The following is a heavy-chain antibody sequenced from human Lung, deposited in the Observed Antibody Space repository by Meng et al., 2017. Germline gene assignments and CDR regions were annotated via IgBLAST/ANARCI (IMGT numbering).Heavy chain of an antibody. CDR3: ARGPTTMAHDFDY. V-gene: IGHV4-34*01. CDR1: GGSCSDYY. Sequence: QVPHHQWGALLFKPSDTLSLTCVVSGGSCSDYYWSWLRQPPGKGLEWIGEINHSGSTNYNPSLESRATISVDTSQNNLSLKLSSVTAADSAVYYCARGPTTMAHDFDYWGQGTLVTVSS. J-gene: IGHJ4*02. D-gene: IGHD4-11*01. CDR2: INHSGST.